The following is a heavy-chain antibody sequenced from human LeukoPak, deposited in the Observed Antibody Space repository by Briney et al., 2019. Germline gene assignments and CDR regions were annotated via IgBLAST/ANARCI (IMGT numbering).Heavy chain of an antibody. Sequence: SQTLSLTCTVSGGSISSGSYYWSWIRQPAGKGLEWIGRIYTSGSTNYNPSLKSRVTISVDTSKNQFSLKLSSVTAVDTAVYYCARTSGLGVVDYWGQGTLVTVSS. V-gene: IGHV4-61*02. CDR3: ARTSGLGVVDY. CDR2: IYTSGST. D-gene: IGHD3/OR15-3a*01. CDR1: GGSISSGSYY. J-gene: IGHJ4*02.